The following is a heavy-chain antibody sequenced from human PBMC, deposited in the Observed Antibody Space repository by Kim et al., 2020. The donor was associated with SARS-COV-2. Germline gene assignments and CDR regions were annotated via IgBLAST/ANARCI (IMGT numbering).Heavy chain of an antibody. Sequence: SVKVSCKASGGTFSSYAISWVRQAPGQGLEWMGGIIPIFGTANYAQKFQGRVTITADESTSTAYMELSSLRSEDTAVYYCARGGYPPEGRRDGYNYFYWGQGTLVTVSS. V-gene: IGHV1-69*13. D-gene: IGHD5-12*01. CDR2: IIPIFGTA. CDR3: ARGGYPPEGRRDGYNYFY. CDR1: GGTFSSYA. J-gene: IGHJ4*02.